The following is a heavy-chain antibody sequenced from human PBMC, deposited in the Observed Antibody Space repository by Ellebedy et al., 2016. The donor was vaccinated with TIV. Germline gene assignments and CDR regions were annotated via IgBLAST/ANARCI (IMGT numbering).Heavy chain of an antibody. CDR1: GYSISSGYY. CDR2: IYPDGST. V-gene: IGHV4-38-2*02. CDR3: ARAGDSSGYYDY. D-gene: IGHD3-22*01. Sequence: MPSETLSLTCSVTGYSISSGYYWGWIRQSPGKGLEWIGSIYPDGSTNYNPSLKSRVTISVDTSKNQFSLKLSSVTAADTAVYYCARAGDSSGYYDYWGQGTLVTVSS. J-gene: IGHJ4*02.